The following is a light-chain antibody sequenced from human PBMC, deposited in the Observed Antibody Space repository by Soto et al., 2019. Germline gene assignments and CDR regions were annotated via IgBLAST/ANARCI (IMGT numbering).Light chain of an antibody. CDR1: SSDVGGYNY. CDR2: DVS. J-gene: IGLJ2*01. V-gene: IGLV2-14*01. CDR3: SSYTSSSTLDVV. Sequence: QSVLTQPASVSGSPGQSITISCTGTSSDVGGYNYVSWYQQHPGKAPKLMIYDVSNRPSGVSNRFSGSKSGNTASLTISGRQAEEEADDYCSSYTSSSTLDVVFGGGTKLTVL.